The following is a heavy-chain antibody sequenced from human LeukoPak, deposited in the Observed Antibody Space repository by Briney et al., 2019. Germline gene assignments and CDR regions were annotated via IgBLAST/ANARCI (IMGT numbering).Heavy chain of an antibody. Sequence: PSETLSLTCTVSGGSFSSGSYYWSWIRQPAGKGLEWIGRIYTSGSTNYNPSLKSRVTISVDTSKNQFSLRLSSVTAADTAVYYCARDSPSGGGAFDIWGQGTMVTVSS. D-gene: IGHD3-10*01. CDR2: IYTSGST. CDR3: ARDSPSGGGAFDI. CDR1: GGSFSSGSYY. V-gene: IGHV4-61*02. J-gene: IGHJ3*02.